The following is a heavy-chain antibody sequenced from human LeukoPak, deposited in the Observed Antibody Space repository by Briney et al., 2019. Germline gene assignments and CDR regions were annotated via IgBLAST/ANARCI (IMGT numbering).Heavy chain of an antibody. CDR1: GYTFSDDY. CDR2: INPKSGDT. V-gene: IGHV1-2*02. J-gene: IGHJ4*02. CDR3: ARGGTYYPCIDY. D-gene: IGHD1-26*01. Sequence: ASVKVSCKASGYTFSDDYIHWVRQAPGQGLEWMGWINPKSGDTKYAQKFQGRVTMTRDTASSTVYMELSRLRSDATPVYYCARGGTYYPCIDYWGQGTQVTVSS.